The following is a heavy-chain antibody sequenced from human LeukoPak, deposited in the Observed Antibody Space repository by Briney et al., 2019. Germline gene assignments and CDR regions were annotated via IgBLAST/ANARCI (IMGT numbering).Heavy chain of an antibody. J-gene: IGHJ4*02. CDR2: IKSKTDGGTT. D-gene: IGHD3-10*01. Sequence: GGSLRLSCAASGFTFSNAWMSWVRQAPGKGLEWVGRIKSKTDGGTTDYATPVKGRFTISRDDSKNTLYLQMNSLKTEDTAVYYCTTASITMVRGVMDLDYWGQGTLVTVSS. CDR3: TTASITMVRGVMDLDY. CDR1: GFTFSNAW. V-gene: IGHV3-15*01.